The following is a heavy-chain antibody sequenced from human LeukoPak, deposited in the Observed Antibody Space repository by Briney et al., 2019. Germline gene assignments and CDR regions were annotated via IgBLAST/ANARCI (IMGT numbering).Heavy chain of an antibody. CDR2: LYYSGST. D-gene: IGHD3-22*01. CDR1: VGSISSYS. Sequence: PSEALSLTCADSVGSISSYSGSWIRPPLRTGLLWWCHLYYSGSTNYNPSLKSRVTISVDTSKNQFSLKLSSVTAADTAVYYCARHVEYYDSSGYLPLDFDYWGQGTLVTVSS. V-gene: IGHV4-59*08. J-gene: IGHJ4*02. CDR3: ARHVEYYDSSGYLPLDFDY.